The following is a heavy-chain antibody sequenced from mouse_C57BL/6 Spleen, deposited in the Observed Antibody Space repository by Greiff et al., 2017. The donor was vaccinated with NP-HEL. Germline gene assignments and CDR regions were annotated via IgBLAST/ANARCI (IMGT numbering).Heavy chain of an antibody. CDR2: INPNNGGT. Sequence: EVQLQQSGPELVKPGASVKMSCKASGYTFTDYNMNWVKQSHGKSLEWIGYINPNNGGTSYNQKFKGKATLTVNKSSSTAYMELRSLTSDDSAVYCCARPRGSSSAWFAYWGQGTLVTVSA. D-gene: IGHD1-1*01. J-gene: IGHJ3*01. CDR1: GYTFTDYN. V-gene: IGHV1-22*01. CDR3: ARPRGSSSAWFAY.